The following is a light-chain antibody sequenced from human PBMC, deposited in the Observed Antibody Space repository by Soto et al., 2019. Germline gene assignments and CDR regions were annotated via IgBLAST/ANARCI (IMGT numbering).Light chain of an antibody. Sequence: EIVMTQSPATLSVSPGERATLSCRDSQRVSSNLAWYQQKPGQAPSLLIYGASTRATGTPARFSGSVCGPEFTLTVSSLQAEDFEVYYCQEYIRWPLTFGGGTKVEIK. CDR3: QEYIRWPLT. J-gene: IGKJ4*01. CDR2: GAS. CDR1: QRVSSN. V-gene: IGKV3-15*01.